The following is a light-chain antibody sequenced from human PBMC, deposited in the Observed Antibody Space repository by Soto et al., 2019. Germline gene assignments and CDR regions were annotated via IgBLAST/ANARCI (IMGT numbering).Light chain of an antibody. CDR2: DVT. CDR3: SSYRRASTYV. J-gene: IGLJ1*01. Sequence: LTQPASVSGSPGQSITVSCTGTSSDVGGYNYVSWYQQHPGKAPRLMIYDVTNRPSGVSNRFSGSKSGNTASLTISGLQAEDEADYYCSSYRRASTYVFGTGTKVTVL. CDR1: SSDVGGYNY. V-gene: IGLV2-14*03.